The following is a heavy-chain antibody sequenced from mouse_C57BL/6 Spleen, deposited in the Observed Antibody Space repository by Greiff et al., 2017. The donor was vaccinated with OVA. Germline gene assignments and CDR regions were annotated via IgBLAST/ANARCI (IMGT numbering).Heavy chain of an antibody. CDR3: ARGGWDLAWFAY. D-gene: IGHD4-1*01. CDR2: ISDGGSYT. V-gene: IGHV5-4*01. CDR1: GFTFSSYA. J-gene: IGHJ3*01. Sequence: EVHLVESGGGLVKPGGSLKLSCAASGFTFSSYAMSWVRQTPEKRLEWVATISDGGSYTYYPDNVKGRFTISRDNAKNNLYLQMSHLKSEDTAMYYCARGGWDLAWFAYWGQGTLVTVSA.